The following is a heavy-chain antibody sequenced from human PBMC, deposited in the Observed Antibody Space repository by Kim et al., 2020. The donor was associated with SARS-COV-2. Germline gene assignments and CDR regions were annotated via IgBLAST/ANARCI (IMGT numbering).Heavy chain of an antibody. CDR2: IWYDGSNK. Sequence: GGSLRLSCAASGFTFSSYAMHWVRQAPGKGLEWVAVIWYDGSNKYYADSVKGRFTISRDNSKNTLYLQMNSLRAEDTAVYYCAKDVRYYGPPLIYGMDVWGQGTTVTVSS. J-gene: IGHJ6*02. V-gene: IGHV3-33*06. CDR3: AKDVRYYGPPLIYGMDV. CDR1: GFTFSSYA. D-gene: IGHD3-10*01.